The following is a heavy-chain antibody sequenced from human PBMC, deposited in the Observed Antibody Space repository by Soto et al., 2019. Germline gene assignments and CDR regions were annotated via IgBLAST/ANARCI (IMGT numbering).Heavy chain of an antibody. V-gene: IGHV4-4*02. CDR2: IFHSGST. CDR1: GDSISSSNW. D-gene: IGHD5-18*01. CDR3: ARDEGYGSHFCLDV. J-gene: IGHJ6*02. Sequence: SETLSLTCAVSGDSISSSNWWSWVRQPPGKGLEWIGDIFHSGSTNYNPSLTSRVTISVDKSENQFSLKLSSVPAADTAVYYCARDEGYGSHFCLDVWGQGTTVTVSS.